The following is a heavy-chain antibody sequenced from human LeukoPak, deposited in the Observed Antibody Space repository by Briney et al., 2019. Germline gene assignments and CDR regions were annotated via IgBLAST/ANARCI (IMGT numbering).Heavy chain of an antibody. D-gene: IGHD5-12*01. CDR1: GYTFTSYY. CDR2: INPSGGST. J-gene: IGHJ4*02. CDR3: ATRPYSGYDEN. Sequence: ASVKVSCKASGYTFTSYYMHWVRQAPGQGLEWMGIINPSGGSTSYAQKFQGRVTMTTDTSTSTAYMELRSLRSDDTAVYYCATRPYSGYDENWGQGTLVTVSS. V-gene: IGHV1-46*01.